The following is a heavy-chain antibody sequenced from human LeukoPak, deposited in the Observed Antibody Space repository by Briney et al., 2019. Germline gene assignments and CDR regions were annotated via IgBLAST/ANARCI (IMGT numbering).Heavy chain of an antibody. J-gene: IGHJ6*02. CDR3: ATEATRDGYNWGYYYGMDV. CDR2: IYYSGST. D-gene: IGHD5-24*01. Sequence: SETLSLTCTVSGGSISSSSYYWGWIRQPPGKGLEWIGSIYYSGSTYYNPSLKSRVTISVDTSKNQFSLKLSSVTAADTAVYYCATEATRDGYNWGYYYGMDVWGQGTTVTVSS. CDR1: GGSISSSSYY. V-gene: IGHV4-39*01.